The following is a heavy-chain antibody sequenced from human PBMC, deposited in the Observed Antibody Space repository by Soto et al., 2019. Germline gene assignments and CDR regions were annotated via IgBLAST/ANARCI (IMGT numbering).Heavy chain of an antibody. J-gene: IGHJ4*02. CDR1: GFTFSSYS. Sequence: EVQLVESGGGLVKPGGSLRLSCAASGFTFSSYSMNWVRQAPGKGLEWVSSISSSSSYIYYADSVKGRFTISRDNAKNSLYLQMNSLRAEDTAVYYCARPQWADSVGAYYWGQGTLVTVSS. CDR3: ARPQWADSVGAYY. D-gene: IGHD1-26*01. CDR2: ISSSSSYI. V-gene: IGHV3-21*01.